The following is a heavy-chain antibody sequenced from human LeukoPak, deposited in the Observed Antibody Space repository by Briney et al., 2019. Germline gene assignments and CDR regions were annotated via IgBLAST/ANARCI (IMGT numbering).Heavy chain of an antibody. V-gene: IGHV3-48*03. Sequence: GGSVRLSCAASGFTFSGHEMNWVRQAPGEGLEWVSYISNSGNTIYYADSVKGRFSISRDNAKNSLYLQMNSLRAEDTAVYYCARDWGTGIRQNAFDIWGQGTMVTVSS. CDR2: ISNSGNTI. J-gene: IGHJ3*02. CDR1: GFTFSGHE. D-gene: IGHD3-16*01. CDR3: ARDWGTGIRQNAFDI.